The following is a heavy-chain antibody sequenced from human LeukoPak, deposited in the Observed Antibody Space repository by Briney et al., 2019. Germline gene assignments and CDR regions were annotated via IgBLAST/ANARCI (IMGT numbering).Heavy chain of an antibody. D-gene: IGHD4-17*01. J-gene: IGHJ3*02. CDR2: ISSSSSYI. V-gene: IGHV3-21*01. Sequence: GGSLRLSCAASGFTFSSYSMNWVRQAPGKGLEWVSSISSSSSYIYYADSVKGRFTISRDNAKNSLYLQMNSLRAEDTAVCYCAIMTTVTTSGAFDIWGQGTMVTVSS. CDR3: AIMTTVTTSGAFDI. CDR1: GFTFSSYS.